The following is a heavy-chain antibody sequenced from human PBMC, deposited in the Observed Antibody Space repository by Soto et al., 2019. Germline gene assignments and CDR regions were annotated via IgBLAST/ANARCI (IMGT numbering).Heavy chain of an antibody. V-gene: IGHV1-18*01. CDR2: ISAYNGNT. Sequence: ASVKVSSKASGYTFTSYGISWVRQAPGQGLEWMGWISAYNGNTNYAQKLQGRVTMTTDTSTSTAYMELRSLRSDDTAVYYCARDGFIEVVAATTEIRALDYWGQGTLVTVSS. CDR3: ARDGFIEVVAATTEIRALDY. D-gene: IGHD2-15*01. J-gene: IGHJ4*02. CDR1: GYTFTSYG.